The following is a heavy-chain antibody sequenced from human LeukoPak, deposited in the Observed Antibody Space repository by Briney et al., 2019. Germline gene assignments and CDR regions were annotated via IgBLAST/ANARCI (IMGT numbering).Heavy chain of an antibody. V-gene: IGHV4-39*01. CDR1: GGSISSSSYY. CDR2: IYYSGST. J-gene: IGHJ4*02. D-gene: IGHD1-26*01. Sequence: SETLSLTCTVSGGSISSSSYYWGWIRQPPGKGLEWIGAIYYSGSTYNSPSLRSRVTISVDTSKNQFSLKLSSVTAADTAVYFCARHLREGALDYWGQGTLVTVSS. CDR3: ARHLREGALDY.